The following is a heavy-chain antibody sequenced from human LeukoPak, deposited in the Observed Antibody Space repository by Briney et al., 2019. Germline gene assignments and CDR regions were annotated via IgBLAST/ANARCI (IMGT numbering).Heavy chain of an antibody. D-gene: IGHD4-17*01. CDR1: GGSISSHY. CDR2: IYYSGST. CDR3: ARVYGDYVDY. V-gene: IGHV4-59*11. Sequence: SETLSLTCTVSGGSISSHYWSWIRQSPGKGLEWIGYIYYSGSTNYNPSLKSRVTISVDTSKNQFSLKLSSVTAADTAVYYCARVYGDYVDYWGQGTLVTVSS. J-gene: IGHJ4*02.